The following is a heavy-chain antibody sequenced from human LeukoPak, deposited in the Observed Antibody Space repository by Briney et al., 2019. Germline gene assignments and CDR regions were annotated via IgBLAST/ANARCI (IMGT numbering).Heavy chain of an antibody. CDR1: GFTFSSYS. CDR3: ARGYGDYPYWYFDL. Sequence: PGGSLRLSCAASGFTFSSYSMNWVRQAPGKGLEWVSSIGSSSSYIYYADSVKGRFTISRDNAKNSLYLQMNSLRAEDTAVYYCARGYGDYPYWYFDLWGRGTLVTVSS. V-gene: IGHV3-21*01. CDR2: IGSSSSYI. J-gene: IGHJ2*01. D-gene: IGHD4-17*01.